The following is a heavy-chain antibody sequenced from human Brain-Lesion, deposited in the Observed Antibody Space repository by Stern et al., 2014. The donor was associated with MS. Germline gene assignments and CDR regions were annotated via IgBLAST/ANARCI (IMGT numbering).Heavy chain of an antibody. J-gene: IGHJ6*02. Sequence: VHLVESGAEVKKHGASVKVSCKTSGYIFTGYYIHWVRQAPGQGPEWMAGINPKTGGTKDAQKFQGRVTMSRDTSISTAYVELSSLTSDDTAVYYCARDQRGITIFGVVTDYYYLGMDVWGQGTTVTVSS. CDR1: GYIFTGYY. D-gene: IGHD3-3*01. CDR3: ARDQRGITIFGVVTDYYYLGMDV. V-gene: IGHV1-2*02. CDR2: INPKTGGT.